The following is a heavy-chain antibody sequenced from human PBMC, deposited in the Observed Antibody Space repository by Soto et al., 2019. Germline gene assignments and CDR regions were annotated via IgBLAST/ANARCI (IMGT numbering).Heavy chain of an antibody. D-gene: IGHD2-2*01. V-gene: IGHV4-31*03. J-gene: IGHJ5*02. CDR1: GDPLHIGGYY. Sequence: SETLSLTCSVSGDPLHIGGYYWTWIRQRPGEGLEWVGYIYYTGKTYYNPSLESRLTMSVDRSKNQFSLKLNSVTAADTAVYYCGRDLTSNANCIDPWGQGTLVTVSS. CDR2: IYYTGKT. CDR3: GRDLTSNANCIDP.